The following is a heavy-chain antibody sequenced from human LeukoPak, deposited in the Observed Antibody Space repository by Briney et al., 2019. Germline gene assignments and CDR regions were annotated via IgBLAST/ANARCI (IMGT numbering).Heavy chain of an antibody. CDR2: MNPNSGNT. V-gene: IGHV1-8*01. J-gene: IGHJ6*03. CDR1: GYTFTSYD. CDR3: AREYCSSTSCYFVEYYMDV. Sequence: GASVKVSCKASGYTFTSYDINWVRQATGQGLEWMGWMNPNSGNTGYAQKFQGRVTMTRNTSISTAYMELSSLRSEDTAVYYCAREYCSSTSCYFVEYYMDVWGKGTTVTVSS. D-gene: IGHD2-2*01.